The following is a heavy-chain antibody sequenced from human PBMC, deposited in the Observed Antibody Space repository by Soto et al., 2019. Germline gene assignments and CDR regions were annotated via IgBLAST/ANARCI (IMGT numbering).Heavy chain of an antibody. CDR2: VYYSGRA. J-gene: IGHJ6*02. Sequence: ASETLSLTCNVAGGFINSSPYYWGWVRQPPGKGLEWIGNVYYSGRAYYNPSLKSRVTISLDTPTNQFSLQLTSVIAADTAVYYCARHHFYCTGGSCYLQAYHYYGLDVWGQGTTVTVSS. V-gene: IGHV4-39*01. CDR3: ARHHFYCTGGSCYLQAYHYYGLDV. CDR1: GGFINSSPYY. D-gene: IGHD2-15*01.